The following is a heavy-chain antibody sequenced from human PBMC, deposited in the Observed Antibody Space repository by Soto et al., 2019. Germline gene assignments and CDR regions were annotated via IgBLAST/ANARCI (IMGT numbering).Heavy chain of an antibody. V-gene: IGHV3-23*01. CDR3: AKDLRYCTSTNCFGSFDG. D-gene: IGHD2-2*01. J-gene: IGHJ4*02. CDR1: GFTFSNYA. Sequence: EVQLLESGGGLVQPGGSLRLSCAASGFTFSNYAMSWVRQAPGKGLEWVSAMSGSGGATYYADSVRGRFTISRDNSKNTLYMQMNSLRAEDTAVYYCAKDLRYCTSTNCFGSFDGWGQGTLVTVSS. CDR2: MSGSGGAT.